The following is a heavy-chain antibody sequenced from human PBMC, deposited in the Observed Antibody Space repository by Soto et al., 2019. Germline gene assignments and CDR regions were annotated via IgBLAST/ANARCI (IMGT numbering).Heavy chain of an antibody. V-gene: IGHV3-7*01. CDR3: VCGGNFFVY. D-gene: IGHD3-16*01. CDR1: GFTFSTYW. CDR2: LDQAGSER. J-gene: IGHJ4*02. Sequence: EVQLVESGGGLVQPGGSVRLSCAASGFTFSTYWMPWVRRPPGKGLEWVANLDQAGSERYYVDSVRGRFTISRDNAKNSLSLQMNSLRAEDTAVYYCVCGGNFFVYWGQGTLVTVSP.